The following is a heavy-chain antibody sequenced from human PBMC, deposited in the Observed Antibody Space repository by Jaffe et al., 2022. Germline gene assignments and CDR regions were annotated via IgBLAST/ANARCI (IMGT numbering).Heavy chain of an antibody. CDR3: ARHIGGYDYMDV. D-gene: IGHD1-26*01. CDR1: GHSISSGYY. V-gene: IGHV4-38-2*01. Sequence: QVQLQESGPGLVKPSETLSLTCVVSGHSISSGYYWGWIRQPPGKGLESIGIIDHRGTTYYNPSLKSRVTISVDRSKNQFSLKLTSVTAADTALYYCARHIGGYDYMDVWGKGTTVTVSS. J-gene: IGHJ6*03. CDR2: IDHRGTT.